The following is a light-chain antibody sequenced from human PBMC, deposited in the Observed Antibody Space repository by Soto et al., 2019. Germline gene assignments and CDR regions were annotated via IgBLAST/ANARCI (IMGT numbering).Light chain of an antibody. Sequence: EIVMTQSPATLSVFPGERATLSCRASQSIRTNLAWYQQKPGQAPRLLIYGASARATGIPARFSGSGSGTEFTLTISSLQSEDFAIYYCQQYNEWPPYTFGQGTKLEIK. V-gene: IGKV3-15*01. CDR1: QSIRTN. CDR2: GAS. CDR3: QQYNEWPPYT. J-gene: IGKJ2*01.